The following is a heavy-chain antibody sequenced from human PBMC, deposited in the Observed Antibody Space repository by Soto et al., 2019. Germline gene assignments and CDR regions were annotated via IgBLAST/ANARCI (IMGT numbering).Heavy chain of an antibody. V-gene: IGHV3-23*01. Sequence: PRLSCAASGFTFSSYAMSWVRQAPGKGLEWVSAISGSGGSTYYADSVKGRFTISRDNSKNTLYLQMNSLRAEDTAVYYCAKDRVLLYYFDYWGQGTLVTVSS. CDR2: ISGSGGST. CDR1: GFTFSSYA. CDR3: AKDRVLLYYFDY. J-gene: IGHJ4*02.